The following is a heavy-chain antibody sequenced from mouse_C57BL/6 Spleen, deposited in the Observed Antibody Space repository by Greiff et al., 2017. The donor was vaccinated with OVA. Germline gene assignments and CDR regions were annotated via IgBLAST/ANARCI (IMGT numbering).Heavy chain of an antibody. J-gene: IGHJ4*01. Sequence: VQLQQSGPELVKPGASVKISCKASGYSFTGYYMNWVKQSPEKSLEWIGEINPSTGGTTYNQKFKAKATLTVDKSSSTAYMQLKSLTSEDSAVKYCARGGIHMGSSYYYAMDYWGQGTSVTVSS. CDR3: ARGGIHMGSSYYYAMDY. CDR2: INPSTGGT. CDR1: GYSFTGYY. D-gene: IGHD1-1*01. V-gene: IGHV1-42*01.